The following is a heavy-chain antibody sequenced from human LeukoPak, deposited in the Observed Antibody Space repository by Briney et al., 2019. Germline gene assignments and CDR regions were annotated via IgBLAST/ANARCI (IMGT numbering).Heavy chain of an antibody. V-gene: IGHV4-39*01. CDR2: IYYSGST. J-gene: IGHJ4*02. CDR1: GGSISSSSYY. D-gene: IGHD6-19*01. CDR3: ASVKVSEVQWLDRFDY. Sequence: PSETLSLTCTVSGGSISSSSYYWGWIRQPPGKGLEWIGSIYYSGSTYYNPPLKSRVTISVDTSKNQFSLKLSSVTAADTAVYYCASVKVSEVQWLDRFDYWGQGTLVTVSS.